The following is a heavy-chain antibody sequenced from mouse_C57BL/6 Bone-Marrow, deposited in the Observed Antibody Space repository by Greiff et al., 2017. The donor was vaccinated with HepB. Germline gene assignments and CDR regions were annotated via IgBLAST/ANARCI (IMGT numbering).Heavy chain of an antibody. CDR2: INPSSGYT. CDR3: ARWYGSSLFAY. CDR1: GYTFTSYT. V-gene: IGHV1-4*01. J-gene: IGHJ3*01. D-gene: IGHD1-1*01. Sequence: VKLVESGAELARPGASVKMSCKASGYTFTSYTMHWVKQRPGQGLEWIGYINPSSGYTKYNQKFKDKATLTADKSSSTAYMQLSSLTSEDSAVYYCARWYGSSLFAYWGQGTLVTVSA.